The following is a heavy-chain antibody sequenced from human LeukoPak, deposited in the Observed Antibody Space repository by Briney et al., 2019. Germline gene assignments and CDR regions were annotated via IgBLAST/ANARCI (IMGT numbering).Heavy chain of an antibody. Sequence: GGSLRLSCAASGFTFSSYAMHWVRQAPGKGLERVTVISYDGSNKYYADSVKGRFTISRDNSKNTLYLQMNSLRAEDTAVYYCASKLTVTHSLWFGELVGMDVWGQGTTVTVSS. CDR3: ASKLTVTHSLWFGELVGMDV. CDR1: GFTFSSYA. V-gene: IGHV3-30-3*01. CDR2: ISYDGSNK. J-gene: IGHJ6*02. D-gene: IGHD3-10*01.